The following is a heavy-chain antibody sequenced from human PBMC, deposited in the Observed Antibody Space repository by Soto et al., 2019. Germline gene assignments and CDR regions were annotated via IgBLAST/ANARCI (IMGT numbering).Heavy chain of an antibody. D-gene: IGHD2-21*02. CDR2: IYYSGST. CDR3: ARRAENCGGDCYSYWFDP. Sequence: ETLSLTCTVSGGSISSGDYYWSWIRQPPGKGLEWIGYIYYSGSTNYNPSLKSRVTISVDTSKNQFSLKLSSVTAADTAVYYCARRAENCGGDCYSYWFDPWGQGTLVTVSS. J-gene: IGHJ5*02. CDR1: GGSISSGDYY. V-gene: IGHV4-61*08.